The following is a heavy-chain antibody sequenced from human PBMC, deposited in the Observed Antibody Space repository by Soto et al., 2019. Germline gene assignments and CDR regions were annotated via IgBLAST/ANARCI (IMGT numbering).Heavy chain of an antibody. CDR1: GYTFTTYY. J-gene: IGHJ4*02. CDR3: AKENFKFDS. V-gene: IGHV1-2*02. CDR2: IDPNSGVT. D-gene: IGHD1-7*01. Sequence: GASVKVSCKTSGYTFTTYYLHWVRQAPGQGLEWMGWIDPNSGVTKYAQKFQGRVTATRDTSISTTYMELSSLTSDDTAVYYCAKENFKFDSWGQGTLVTVSS.